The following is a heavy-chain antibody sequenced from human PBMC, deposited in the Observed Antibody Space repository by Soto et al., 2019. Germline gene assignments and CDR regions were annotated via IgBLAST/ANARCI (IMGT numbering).Heavy chain of an antibody. J-gene: IGHJ6*02. CDR2: IIPIFGTA. CDR3: AIQWLGTYYYGMDV. V-gene: IGHV1-69*13. CDR1: GGTFISYA. Sequence: SVKVSCKASGGTFISYAISWVRQAPGQGLEWMGGIIPIFGTANYAQKFQGRVTITADESTSTAYMELSSLRSEDTAVYYCAIQWLGTYYYGMDVWGQGTTVTVSS. D-gene: IGHD6-19*01.